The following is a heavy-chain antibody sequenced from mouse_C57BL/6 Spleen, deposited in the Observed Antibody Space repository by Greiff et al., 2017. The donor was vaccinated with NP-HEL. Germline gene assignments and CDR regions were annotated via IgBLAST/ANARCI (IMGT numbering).Heavy chain of an antibody. CDR2: IRNKANGYTT. CDR3: ARYDDGYYVAWFAY. J-gene: IGHJ3*01. CDR1: GFTFTDYY. V-gene: IGHV7-3*01. Sequence: EVKLMESGGGLVQPGGSLSLSCAASGFTFTDYYMSWVRQPPGKALEWLGFIRNKANGYTTEYSASVKGRFTISRDNSQSILYLQMNALRAEDSATYYCARYDDGYYVAWFAYWGQGTLVTVSA. D-gene: IGHD2-3*01.